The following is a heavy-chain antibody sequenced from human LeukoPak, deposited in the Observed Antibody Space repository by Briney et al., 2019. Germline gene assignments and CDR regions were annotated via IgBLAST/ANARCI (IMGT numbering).Heavy chain of an antibody. CDR2: IYHSGST. CDR1: GYSISSGYY. D-gene: IGHD6-13*01. V-gene: IGHV4-38-2*01. CDR3: ARRIGHSSSWSNWFDP. J-gene: IGHJ5*02. Sequence: SETLSLTCAVSGYSISSGYYWGWIRQPPGKGLGWIGSIYHSGSTYYNPSLKRRVTISVDTSKNQFSLKLSSVTAADTAVYYCARRIGHSSSWSNWFDPWGQGTLVTVSS.